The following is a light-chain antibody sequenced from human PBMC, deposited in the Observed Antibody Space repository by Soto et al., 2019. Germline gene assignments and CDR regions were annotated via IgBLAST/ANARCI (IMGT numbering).Light chain of an antibody. V-gene: IGKV1-27*01. J-gene: IGKJ1*01. CDR3: QKYDRAPWT. CDR1: QDISHC. CDR2: AAS. Sequence: DIQLTQSPSSLSASVGDRVTITCRASQDISHCLAWYQQRPGKVPRLLIYAASTLKIGVPTRFSGSGSGTDFTLTISGLQPEDVATYYCQKYDRAPWTFGQGTKVDIK.